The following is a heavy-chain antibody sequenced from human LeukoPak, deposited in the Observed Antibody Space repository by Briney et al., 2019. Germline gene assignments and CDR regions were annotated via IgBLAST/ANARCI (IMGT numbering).Heavy chain of an antibody. Sequence: ASVKVSCKASGYTFTSYDINWVRQATGQGLEWMGWMNPNSGNTGYAQKFQGRVTMTRNTSISTAYMELSSLRSKDTAVYYCARATSSRDHTAGYWGQGTLVTVSS. CDR3: ARATSSRDHTAGY. J-gene: IGHJ4*02. CDR1: GYTFTSYD. D-gene: IGHD5-18*01. V-gene: IGHV1-8*01. CDR2: MNPNSGNT.